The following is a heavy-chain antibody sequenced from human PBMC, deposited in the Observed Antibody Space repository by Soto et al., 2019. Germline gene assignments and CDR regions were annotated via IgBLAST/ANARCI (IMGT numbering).Heavy chain of an antibody. D-gene: IGHD1-1*01. V-gene: IGHV3-23*01. CDR2: ISSGGST. J-gene: IGHJ4*02. CDR3: AKGRDVYNLFDY. CDR1: GFTFSTYA. Sequence: GGSLRLSCAASGFTFSTYAMSWVRQAPGKGLEWVSAISSGGSTYYADSVKGRFTSSRDNSKNTLYLQMNSLRAEDTAVYYCAKGRDVYNLFDYWGQGTLVTVSS.